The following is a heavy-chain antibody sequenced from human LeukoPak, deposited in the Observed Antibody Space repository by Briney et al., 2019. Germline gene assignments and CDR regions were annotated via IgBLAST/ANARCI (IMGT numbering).Heavy chain of an antibody. V-gene: IGHV4-39*01. CDR3: ARAYYYASSAFDI. D-gene: IGHD3-22*01. CDR2: IYYGGST. J-gene: IGHJ3*02. CDR1: GGSISSNTYY. Sequence: KTSETLSLTCTVSGGSISSNTYYWDWIRQPPGKGLECIGSIYYGGSTYHNPSLKSRVIISVDTSKNQFSLKLSSVTAADTAVYYCARAYYYASSAFDIWGQGTMVTVSS.